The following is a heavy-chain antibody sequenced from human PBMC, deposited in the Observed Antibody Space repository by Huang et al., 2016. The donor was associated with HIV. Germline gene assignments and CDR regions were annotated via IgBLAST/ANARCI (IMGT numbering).Heavy chain of an antibody. Sequence: QVQLVQSGAEVKKPGASVKVSCKVSGYTLTELSMHWVRQAPGKGLEWKERFDPEDIKTIYEQKFQGRVTMTEDTSTDTAYMERSSLRSEDTAVYYCATVYRRFRNHDSGDYYFDYWDQGTLVTVSS. CDR3: ATVYRRFRNHDSGDYYFDY. CDR1: GYTLTELS. J-gene: IGHJ4*02. V-gene: IGHV1-24*01. D-gene: IGHD3-22*01. CDR2: FDPEDIKT.